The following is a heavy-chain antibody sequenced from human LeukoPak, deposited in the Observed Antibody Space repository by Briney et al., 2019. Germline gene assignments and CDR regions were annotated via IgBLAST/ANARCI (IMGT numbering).Heavy chain of an antibody. V-gene: IGHV3-64*01. Sequence: GGSLRLSCAASGFTFSSYAMHWVRQAPGKGLEYVSAISSNGGSTYYANSVKGRFTISRDNSKNTLYLQMGSLRAEDMAVYYCARVSVGWWAGFDIWGQGTMVTVSS. D-gene: IGHD2-15*01. J-gene: IGHJ3*02. CDR3: ARVSVGWWAGFDI. CDR1: GFTFSSYA. CDR2: ISSNGGST.